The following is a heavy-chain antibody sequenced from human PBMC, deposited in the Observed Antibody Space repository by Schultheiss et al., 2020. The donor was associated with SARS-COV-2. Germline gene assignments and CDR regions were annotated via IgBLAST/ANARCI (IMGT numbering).Heavy chain of an antibody. D-gene: IGHD7-27*01. J-gene: IGHJ4*02. V-gene: IGHV4-59*05. CDR2: IYYSGST. CDR3: AGGLGF. Sequence: SETLSLTCTVSGGSISSYYWSWIRQPPGKGLEWIGSIYYSGSTYYNPSLKSRVTISVDTSKNQFSLKLSSVTAADTAVYYCAGGLGFWGQGTLVTVSS. CDR1: GGSISSYY.